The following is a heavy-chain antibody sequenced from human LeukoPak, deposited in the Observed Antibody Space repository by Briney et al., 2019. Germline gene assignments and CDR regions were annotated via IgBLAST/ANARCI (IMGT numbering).Heavy chain of an antibody. V-gene: IGHV4-34*01. CDR2: INHSGST. J-gene: IGHJ4*02. CDR3: ASLPGPYDSSGYYWRDY. CDR1: GGSFSCYY. Sequence: SETLSLTWAVYGGSFSCYYWSWIRQPPGKGLEWIGEINHSGSTNYNPSLKSRVTISVDTSKNQFSLQLSSVTAADTAVYYCASLPGPYDSSGYYWRDYWGQGTLVTVSS. D-gene: IGHD3-22*01.